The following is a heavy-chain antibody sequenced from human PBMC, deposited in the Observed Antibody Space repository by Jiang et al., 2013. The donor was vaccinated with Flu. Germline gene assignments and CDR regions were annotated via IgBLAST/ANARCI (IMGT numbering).Heavy chain of an antibody. D-gene: IGHD3-10*01. CDR1: GGSISSGSYY. V-gene: IGHV4-61*02. Sequence: GSGLVKPSQTLSLTCTVSGGSISSGSYYWSWIRQPAGKGLEWIGRIYTSGSTNYNPSLKSRVTISVDTSKNQFSLKLSSVTAADTAVYYCARGPFPRSYYYGSGSEIYNWFDPWGQGTLVTVSS. CDR2: IYTSGST. J-gene: IGHJ5*02. CDR3: ARGPFPRSYYYGSGSEIYNWFDP.